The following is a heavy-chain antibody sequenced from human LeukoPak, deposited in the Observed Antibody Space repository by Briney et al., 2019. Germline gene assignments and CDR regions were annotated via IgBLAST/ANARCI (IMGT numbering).Heavy chain of an antibody. Sequence: GGSLRLSCAASGFTFSSYAMSWVRQAPGKGLEWVSAISGSGGSTYYADSVKGRFTISRDHSKNTLYLQMNSLRAEDTAVYYCAKNFPGGVVPAAMGYWGKGTLVTVSS. CDR1: GFTFSSYA. J-gene: IGHJ4*02. V-gene: IGHV3-23*01. D-gene: IGHD2-2*01. CDR2: ISGSGGST. CDR3: AKNFPGGVVPAAMGY.